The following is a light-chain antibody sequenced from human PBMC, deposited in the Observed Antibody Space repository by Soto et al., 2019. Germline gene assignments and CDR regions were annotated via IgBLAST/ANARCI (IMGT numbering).Light chain of an antibody. J-gene: IGKJ4*01. V-gene: IGKV3-15*01. Sequence: EIVMTQSPAALSVSPGERATLSCRASQTLYNNLAWYPQKLGQAPRLLIYGASARATDIPARFSGSGSGTEFTLTISGLQSEDCAIYYCQQYSDWPLTFGGGTKVEIK. CDR3: QQYSDWPLT. CDR1: QTLYNN. CDR2: GAS.